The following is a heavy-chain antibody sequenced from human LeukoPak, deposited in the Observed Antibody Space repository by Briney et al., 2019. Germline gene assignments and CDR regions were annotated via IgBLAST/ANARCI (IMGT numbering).Heavy chain of an antibody. D-gene: IGHD2-8*01. CDR2: INHGGST. Sequence: PSETLTLTCAVYAGSFSGYHWTWIRQPPGKGLEWIGEINHGGSTNYNPSLKSRVAISVDTSKNQFSLNLSSVPVPITALYYCARGDGATLTTTGVRAFHIWGQGTIVTVSS. CDR1: AGSFSGYH. J-gene: IGHJ3*02. V-gene: IGHV4-34*01. CDR3: ARGDGATLTTTGVRAFHI.